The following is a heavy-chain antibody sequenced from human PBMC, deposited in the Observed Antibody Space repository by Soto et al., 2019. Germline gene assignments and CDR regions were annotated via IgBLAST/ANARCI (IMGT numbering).Heavy chain of an antibody. CDR3: ATGGHNDGYNFYHGMDV. D-gene: IGHD5-18*01. CDR2: IIPIFGTA. Sequence: QAQLEQSGGEVKKPGSSVKVSCKASRVAFSKFIVTWVRQAPGLGLEWVGGIIPIFGTANYAQIFRGRLRISADGATATAYMELSGLTSADTAVYFCATGGHNDGYNFYHGMDVWGQGTTVTVS. CDR1: RVAFSKFI. J-gene: IGHJ6*02. V-gene: IGHV1-69*01.